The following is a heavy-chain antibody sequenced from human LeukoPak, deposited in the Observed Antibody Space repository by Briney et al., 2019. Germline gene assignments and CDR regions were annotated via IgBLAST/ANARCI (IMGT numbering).Heavy chain of an antibody. Sequence: PSETLSLTCTVSGGSISSYYWSWIRQPAGKGLEWIGYIFSTGSTNYNPPLRSRVTISLDTSQNQFSLRLSSVTTADTAVYYCARDGRTGFFDYWGQGNLVTVSS. CDR3: ARDGRTGFFDY. J-gene: IGHJ4*02. D-gene: IGHD1-1*01. CDR1: GGSISSYY. V-gene: IGHV4-4*07. CDR2: IFSTGST.